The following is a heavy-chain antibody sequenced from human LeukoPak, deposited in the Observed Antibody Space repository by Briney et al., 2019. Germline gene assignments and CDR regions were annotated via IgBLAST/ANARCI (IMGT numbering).Heavy chain of an antibody. J-gene: IGHJ5*02. CDR3: ARAARKNWFDP. V-gene: IGHV4-59*01. CDR2: IYYSGST. CDR1: GVSISSYY. Sequence: KPSETLSLTCTVSGVSISSYYWRWLRQPPGKGREWLGYIYYSGSTNYNPSLKSRVTISVDTSKNQFSLKLSSVTAADTAVYYCARAARKNWFDPWGQGTLVTVSS.